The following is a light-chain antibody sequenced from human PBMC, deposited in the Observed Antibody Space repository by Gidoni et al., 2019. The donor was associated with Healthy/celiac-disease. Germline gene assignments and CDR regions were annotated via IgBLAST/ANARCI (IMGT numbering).Light chain of an antibody. CDR3: QQFSNYPLT. Sequence: DIQMTQSPSTLSASVGDSVTITCRASQSISIWLAWYQQKPGKAPKLLSSKASTLESGVPSRFSGSGSGTEFTLTVSSLQPDDFATYYCQQFSNYPLTFRGGTHLEIK. CDR2: KAS. CDR1: QSISIW. V-gene: IGKV1-5*03. J-gene: IGKJ4*01.